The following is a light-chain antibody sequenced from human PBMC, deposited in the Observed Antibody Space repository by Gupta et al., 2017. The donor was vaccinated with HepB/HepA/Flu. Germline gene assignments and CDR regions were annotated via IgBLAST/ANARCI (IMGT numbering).Light chain of an antibody. CDR2: DAS. CDR1: QDISNY. V-gene: IGKV1-33*01. CDR3: QQYDNYPLT. Sequence: QMTQSPSSLSAAGGDRVTITCQASQDISNYLNWYQQKPGKAPKLLIYDASNLETGVPSRFSGSGSGTDFTLTISSLQPEDIATYYCQQYDNYPLTFGGGTKVEIK. J-gene: IGKJ4*01.